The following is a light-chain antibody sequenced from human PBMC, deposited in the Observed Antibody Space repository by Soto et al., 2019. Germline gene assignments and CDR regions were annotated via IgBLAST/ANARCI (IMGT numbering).Light chain of an antibody. J-gene: IGKJ4*01. CDR2: DAS. CDR3: QQRSTWPLT. CDR1: QSVSSY. V-gene: IGKV3-11*01. Sequence: EIVLTHSPGTLSLSPGERATLSCRASQSVSSYLAWYQQKPGQPPRLLIYDASNRATAIPARFSGSGSGTDFTLTISSLEPEDFAVYYCQQRSTWPLTFGGGTKVDIK.